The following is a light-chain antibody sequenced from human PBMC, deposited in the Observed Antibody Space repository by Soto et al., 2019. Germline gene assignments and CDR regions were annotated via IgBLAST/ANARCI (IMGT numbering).Light chain of an antibody. CDR2: DAS. CDR3: QQRSNWPLT. Sequence: EIVLTLSPATLSLSPGERATLSCRASQSVSSYLAWYQQKPGQAPRLLIYDASNRATGIPARFSGSGSGTDFTLTISSLEPEDFAVYYCQQRSNWPLTFGGGTKVEIK. CDR1: QSVSSY. V-gene: IGKV3-11*01. J-gene: IGKJ4*01.